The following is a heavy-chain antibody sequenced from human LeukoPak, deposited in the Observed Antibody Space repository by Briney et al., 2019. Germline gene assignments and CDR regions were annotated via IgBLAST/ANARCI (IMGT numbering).Heavy chain of an antibody. Sequence: SETLSLTCTVSGCSGRRGNYYWNWLRQPAGSGLEWIGRIYTSGTTDYNPSLRTRVTISVDASRNQFSLNLSSVTAADTAVYYCARWSGSVTARNYYYYMDVWGEGTTVTVSS. CDR2: IYTSGTT. CDR1: GCSGRRGNYY. V-gene: IGHV4-61*02. D-gene: IGHD6-6*01. J-gene: IGHJ6*03. CDR3: ARWSGSVTARNYYYYMDV.